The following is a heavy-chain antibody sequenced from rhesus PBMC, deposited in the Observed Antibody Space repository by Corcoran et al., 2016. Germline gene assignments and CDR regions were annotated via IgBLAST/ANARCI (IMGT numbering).Heavy chain of an antibody. CDR1: GSTFTSYG. CDR2: INTDTGNP. V-gene: IGHV7-114*01. CDR3: ARLTTGYFEF. J-gene: IGHJ1*01. Sequence: QVQLVQSGPEVKQPGASVKVSCKASGSTFTSYGLHWVRQAHGQRLEWTGWINTDTGNPTYAQGFKERLSLSIETSISTAYRQITSLKAEYTPLYYGARLTTGYFEFWGQGALVIVSS. D-gene: IGHD4-17*01.